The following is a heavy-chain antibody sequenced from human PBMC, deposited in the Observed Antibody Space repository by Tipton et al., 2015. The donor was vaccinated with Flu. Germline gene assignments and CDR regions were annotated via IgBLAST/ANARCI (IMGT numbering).Heavy chain of an antibody. Sequence: TLSLTCTVSGGSINYYYWNWIRQRPGKGLEWIGFSFYSGSTSYNPALQSRVTISVDNSSNQFSLSLRSVTAADTAVYFCARDEAQLFPGTLVYWGQGIFVTVSS. V-gene: IGHV4-59*01. CDR1: GGSINYYY. D-gene: IGHD1-1*01. J-gene: IGHJ4*02. CDR3: ARDEAQLFPGTLVY. CDR2: SFYSGST.